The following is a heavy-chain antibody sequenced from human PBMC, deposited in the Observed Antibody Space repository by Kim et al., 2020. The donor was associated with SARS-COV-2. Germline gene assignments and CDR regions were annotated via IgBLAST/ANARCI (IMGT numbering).Heavy chain of an antibody. J-gene: IGHJ4*02. CDR1: GGSITNYY. Sequence: SETLSLTCTVSGGSITNYYWSWIRQTPGQGLEWIGYIHYTGSTKYNPSLKSRVTISVETSKNQFSLQLTSVTAADTAVYYCARGGWYSAYWGQGTLVTVSS. D-gene: IGHD6-19*01. CDR3: ARGGWYSAY. V-gene: IGHV4-59*01. CDR2: IHYTGST.